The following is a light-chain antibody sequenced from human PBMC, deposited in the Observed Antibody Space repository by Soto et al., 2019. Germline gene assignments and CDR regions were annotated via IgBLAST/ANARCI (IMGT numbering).Light chain of an antibody. CDR1: QSISSY. J-gene: IGKJ4*01. CDR3: QQSYSTLLT. CDR2: AAS. V-gene: IGKV1-39*01. Sequence: DIPMTQSPSSLSASVGDRVTITCRASQSISSYLNWYQQKPGKAPKLLIYAASSLQSGVPSRFSGSRSGTDFTLTISSLQPEDFATYYCQQSYSTLLTFGGGTKVEIK.